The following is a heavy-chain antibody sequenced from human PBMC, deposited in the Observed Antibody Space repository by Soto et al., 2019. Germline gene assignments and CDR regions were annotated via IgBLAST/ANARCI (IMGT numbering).Heavy chain of an antibody. CDR2: ISWNSGRI. J-gene: IGHJ6*02. V-gene: IGHV3-9*01. Sequence: GGSLRLSCAAFGFIFDDYAMHWVRQAPGKGLELVSGISWNSGRIGYAYSVKGRFTISRDNAKNSLYLQMNSLRAEDTALYYCAKDRTSIVAPGTRYGMDVWGQGTTVNVSS. CDR1: GFIFDDYA. D-gene: IGHD6-13*01. CDR3: AKDRTSIVAPGTRYGMDV.